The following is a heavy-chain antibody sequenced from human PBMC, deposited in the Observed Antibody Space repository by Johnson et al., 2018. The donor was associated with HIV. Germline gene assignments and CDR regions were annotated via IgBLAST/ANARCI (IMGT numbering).Heavy chain of an antibody. J-gene: IGHJ3*02. Sequence: QVQLVESGGGVVQPGRSLRLSCAASGFTFSSYAMHWVRQAPGKGLEWVAVISYDGSNTYYADSVKGRFTISRDNSKNALYLQMNSRRAEDTAVYYCAKEQLLRAFDIWGQGTMVTVSS. CDR1: GFTFSSYA. V-gene: IGHV3-30-3*01. D-gene: IGHD2-15*01. CDR3: AKEQLLRAFDI. CDR2: ISYDGSNT.